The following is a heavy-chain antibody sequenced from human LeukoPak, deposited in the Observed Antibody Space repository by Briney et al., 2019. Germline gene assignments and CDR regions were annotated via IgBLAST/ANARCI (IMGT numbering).Heavy chain of an antibody. CDR3: AKDLGYYYDSSGYSFFDY. Sequence: PGGSLRLSCAASGFTFSSYGMHWVRQAPGKGLEWVAVISYDGSNKYYADSVKGRFTISRDNPKNTLYLQMNSLRAEDTAVYYCAKDLGYYYDSSGYSFFDYWGQGTLVTVSS. V-gene: IGHV3-30*18. J-gene: IGHJ4*02. CDR1: GFTFSSYG. D-gene: IGHD3-22*01. CDR2: ISYDGSNK.